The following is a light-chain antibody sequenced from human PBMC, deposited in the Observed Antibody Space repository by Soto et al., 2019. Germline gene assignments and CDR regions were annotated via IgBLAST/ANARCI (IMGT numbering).Light chain of an antibody. V-gene: IGLV2-14*01. Sequence: QSLVTQPASVSGSPGQSITISCTGTSFDVDDYNSVSWYQQPPGKAPKLIIYEVNNRPSGVSNRFSGSNSDNMASLTISGLQAEDEADYYCSLYTTSSTPSYVFGTGTKVTV. CDR1: SFDVDDYNS. CDR2: EVN. CDR3: SLYTTSSTPSYV. J-gene: IGLJ1*01.